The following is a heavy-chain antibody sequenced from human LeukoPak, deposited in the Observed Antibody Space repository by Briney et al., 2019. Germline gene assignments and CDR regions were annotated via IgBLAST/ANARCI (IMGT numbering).Heavy chain of an antibody. J-gene: IGHJ1*01. Sequence: PSETLSLTCTVSGGSISSYYWSWIRQPAGKGLEWIGSIYYSGSTYYNPSLKSRVTISVDTSKNQFSLKLSSVTAADTAVYYCARSLSDSITTRPYFQHWGQGTLVTVSS. CDR1: GGSISSYY. CDR3: ARSLSDSITTRPYFQH. V-gene: IGHV4-4*07. CDR2: IYYSGST. D-gene: IGHD1-14*01.